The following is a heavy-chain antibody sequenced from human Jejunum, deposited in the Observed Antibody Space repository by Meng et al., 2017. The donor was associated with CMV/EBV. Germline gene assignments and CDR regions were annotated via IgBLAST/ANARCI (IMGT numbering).Heavy chain of an antibody. V-gene: IGHV4-30-4*01. CDR3: ARESLEWLFYSGFDF. Sequence: SGCSINSGDDYWSWIRPTPGEGLEWIGYIYSTRDTYYNPSLKSRVIISADTSKNQFSLKLSSVTAADTAIYYCARESLEWLFYSGFDFWGQGALVTVSS. CDR2: IYSTRDT. J-gene: IGHJ4*02. CDR1: GCSINSGDDY. D-gene: IGHD3-3*01.